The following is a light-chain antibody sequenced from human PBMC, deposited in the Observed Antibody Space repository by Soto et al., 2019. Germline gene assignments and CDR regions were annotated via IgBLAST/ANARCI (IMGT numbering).Light chain of an antibody. V-gene: IGKV1-5*03. CDR1: QSISSW. CDR2: KAS. Sequence: DSQLTQSLSTLSASVGDRVTITCRASQSISSWLAWYRQKPGKAPNLLIYKASTLESGVPSRFSGSGSGTEFTLTISSVQPDDFATYYCQQYKSYPLTLGGGTKVDIK. CDR3: QQYKSYPLT. J-gene: IGKJ4*01.